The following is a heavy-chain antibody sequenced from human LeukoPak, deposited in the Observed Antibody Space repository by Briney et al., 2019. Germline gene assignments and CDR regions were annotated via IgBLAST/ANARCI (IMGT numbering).Heavy chain of an antibody. CDR1: GGTFSSYA. CDR2: IIPILGIA. CDR3: ARAVYYYDSSGNPPDY. Sequence: ASVKVSCKASGGTFSSYAISWVRQAPGQGLEWMGRIIPILGIANYAQKFQGRVTITADKSTSTAYMELSSLRSEDTAVYYCARAVYYYDSSGNPPDYWGQGTLVTVSS. J-gene: IGHJ4*02. D-gene: IGHD3-22*01. V-gene: IGHV1-69*04.